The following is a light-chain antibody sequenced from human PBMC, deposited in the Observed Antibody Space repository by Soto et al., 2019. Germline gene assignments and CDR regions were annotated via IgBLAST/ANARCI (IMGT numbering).Light chain of an antibody. CDR2: GAS. CDR3: QQYSCSRT. CDR1: QSVSSTY. V-gene: IGKV3-20*01. J-gene: IGKJ1*01. Sequence: EIVLTQSPGTLSLSPGERATLSCSASQSVSSTYLVWYQQKPGQAPRLLIYGASSRATGIPDRFSGSGSGTDFTLTISRLEPEDFAVYYCQQYSCSRTFGQGTKVEIK.